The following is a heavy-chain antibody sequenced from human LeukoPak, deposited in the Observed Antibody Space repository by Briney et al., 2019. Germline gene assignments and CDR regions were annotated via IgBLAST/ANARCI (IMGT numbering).Heavy chain of an antibody. V-gene: IGHV3-64*01. CDR1: GFIFSNYA. CDR3: ASSDSLDV. CDR2: ISSNGGTT. Sequence: GGSLSLSYAASGFIFSNYAIHWVRKAPGKGLEYASGISSNGGTTYYANSVKGRFTISRDNSKNTLYLQMGCLRAEDMAVYYCASSDSLDVWGQGTTVTVSS. J-gene: IGHJ6*02. D-gene: IGHD4-11*01.